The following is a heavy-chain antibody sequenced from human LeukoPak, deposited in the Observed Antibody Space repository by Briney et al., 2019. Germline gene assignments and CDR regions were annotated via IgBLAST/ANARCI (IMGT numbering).Heavy chain of an antibody. V-gene: IGHV1-69-2*01. CDR3: ATGGIVPGDPLEY. Sequence: ASVKVSCKASGYTFSDHYIHWVQHAPGKGPEWMGHVDPEDGEIRYAEKFQGRVTITADTSTDTSYLELSGLRSEDTALYYCATGGIVPGDPLEYWGKGTLVTVSS. D-gene: IGHD2-15*01. CDR1: GYTFSDHY. CDR2: VDPEDGEI. J-gene: IGHJ4*02.